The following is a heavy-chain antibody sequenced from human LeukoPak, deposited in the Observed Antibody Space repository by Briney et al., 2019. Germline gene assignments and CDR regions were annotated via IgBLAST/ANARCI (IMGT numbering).Heavy chain of an antibody. D-gene: IGHD3-22*01. V-gene: IGHV4-39*01. CDR2: IYYSGST. CDR3: AAIGITMIVVVTPDY. Sequence: WVRQPPGKGLEWIGSIYYSGSTYYNPSLKSRVTISVDTSKNQFSLKLSSVTAADTAVYYCAAIGITMIVVVTPDYWGQGTLVTVSS. J-gene: IGHJ4*02.